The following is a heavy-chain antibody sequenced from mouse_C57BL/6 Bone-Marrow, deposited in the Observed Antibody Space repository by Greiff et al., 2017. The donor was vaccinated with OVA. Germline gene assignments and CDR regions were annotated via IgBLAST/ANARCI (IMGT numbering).Heavy chain of an antibody. CDR1: GFTFSDYG. J-gene: IGHJ1*03. Sequence: EVKLQESGGGLVKPGGSLKLSCAASGFTFSDYGMHWVRQAPETGLEWVAYISSGSSTIYYADTVKGRFTISRDTAKNTLFLQMTSLRSEDTAMYYCARPGGYYWYFDVWGTGTTVTVSS. CDR3: ARPGGYYWYFDV. CDR2: ISSGSSTI. D-gene: IGHD2-2*01. V-gene: IGHV5-17*01.